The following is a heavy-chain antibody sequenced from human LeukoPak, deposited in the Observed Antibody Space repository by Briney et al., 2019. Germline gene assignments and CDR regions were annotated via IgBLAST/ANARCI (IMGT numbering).Heavy chain of an antibody. V-gene: IGHV3-30*18. J-gene: IGHJ4*02. Sequence: GGSLRLSCAASGFTFCSYGMHWVRQAPGKGLEWVAVISYDGSNKYYADSVKGRFTISRDNSKNTLYLQMNSLRAEDTAVYYCAKRGTMVRGMLLTDFDYWGQGTLVTVSS. CDR1: GFTFCSYG. D-gene: IGHD3-10*01. CDR2: ISYDGSNK. CDR3: AKRGTMVRGMLLTDFDY.